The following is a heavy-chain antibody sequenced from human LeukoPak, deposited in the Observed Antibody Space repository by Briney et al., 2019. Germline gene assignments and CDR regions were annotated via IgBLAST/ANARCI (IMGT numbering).Heavy chain of an antibody. CDR1: GGSMSSYY. V-gene: IGHV4-59*12. D-gene: IGHD6-19*01. CDR3: ARLGSGWSLFDY. CDR2: IYHSGST. Sequence: SETLSLTCSVSGGSMSSYYWSWIRQSPGKGLEWIGYIYHSGSTDYNSSLKSRVTISEDTSKNQFSLKLSSVTAADTAVYYCARLGSGWSLFDYWGQGTLVTVSS. J-gene: IGHJ4*02.